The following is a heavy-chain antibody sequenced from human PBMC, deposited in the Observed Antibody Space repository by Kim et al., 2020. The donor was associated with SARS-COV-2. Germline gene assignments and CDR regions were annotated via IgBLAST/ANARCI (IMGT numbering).Heavy chain of an antibody. CDR1: GYTFTGYY. J-gene: IGHJ6*01. V-gene: IGHV1-2*06. D-gene: IGHD3-10*01. CDR2: INPNSGGT. Sequence: ASVKVSCKASGYTFTGYYMHWVRQAPGQGLEWMGRINPNSGGTNYAQKFQGRVIITRDTSISTAYMELSRLRSDDTAVYYCARYYYGSGSEYYYYYGMGV. CDR3: ARYYYGSGSEYYYYYGMGV.